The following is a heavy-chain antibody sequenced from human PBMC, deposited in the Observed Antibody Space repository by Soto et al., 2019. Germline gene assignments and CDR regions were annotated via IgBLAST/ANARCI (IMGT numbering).Heavy chain of an antibody. CDR2: ISYDGSNK. V-gene: IGHV3-30*03. D-gene: IGHD6-6*01. CDR1: GFTFSSYC. J-gene: IGHJ3*02. Sequence: LRLSCAASGFTFSSYCMHWVRQAPGKGLEWVAVISYDGSNKYYADSVKGRFTISRDNSKNTLYLQMNSLRAEDTAVYYCATHSSSSITNAFDIWGQGTVVTVSS. CDR3: ATHSSSSITNAFDI.